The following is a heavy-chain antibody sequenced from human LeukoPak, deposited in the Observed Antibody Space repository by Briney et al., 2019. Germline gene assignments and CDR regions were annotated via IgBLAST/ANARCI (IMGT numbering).Heavy chain of an antibody. J-gene: IGHJ3*02. CDR1: GFTFSSYE. D-gene: IGHD2-15*01. Sequence: GGSLRLSCAASGFTFSSYEMNWVRQAPGKGLEWVSYISSSGSTIYYADSVKGRFTISRDNAKNSLYLQMNSLRAEDTAVYYCASLAGDIVVVVAARDAFDIWGQGTMVTVSS. V-gene: IGHV3-48*03. CDR3: ASLAGDIVVVVAARDAFDI. CDR2: ISSSGSTI.